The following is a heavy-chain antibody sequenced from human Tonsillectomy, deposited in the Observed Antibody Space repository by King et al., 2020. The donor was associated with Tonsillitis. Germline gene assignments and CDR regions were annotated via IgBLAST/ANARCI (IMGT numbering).Heavy chain of an antibody. J-gene: IGHJ4*02. D-gene: IGHD3-3*01. Sequence: QLVQSGGGLVQPGRSLRLSCAASGFTFSNYGMHWVRQAPGKGLEWVAVIGYDGSNKDYADSVKGRFTISRDNSKNTVYLQMNSLRAEDTAVYFCAKGGGGDFWGSFDYWGQGTLVTVSS. CDR1: GFTFSNYG. CDR3: AKGGGGDFWGSFDY. CDR2: IGYDGSNK. V-gene: IGHV3-30*18.